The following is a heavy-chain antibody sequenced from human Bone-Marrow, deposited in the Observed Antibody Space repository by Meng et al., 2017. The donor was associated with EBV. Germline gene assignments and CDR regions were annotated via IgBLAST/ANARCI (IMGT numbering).Heavy chain of an antibody. V-gene: IGHV1-18*01. J-gene: IGHJ1*01. CDR2: ISAYNGNT. D-gene: IGHD4-17*01. Sequence: VHLVMSGSAVNNPGASVTAPCKPSGYPFTSMGISGVRQDPGQGLEWMGRISAYNGNTNYAQNLQGRVTMTTHTSTSTVYMELRSLRSDDTAVYFCARGHDNGDYAPEHWGQGTLVTVSS. CDR3: ARGHDNGDYAPEH. CDR1: GYPFTSMG.